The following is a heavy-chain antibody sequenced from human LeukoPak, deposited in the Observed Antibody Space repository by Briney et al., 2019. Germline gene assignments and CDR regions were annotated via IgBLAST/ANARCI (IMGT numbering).Heavy chain of an antibody. Sequence: SGPTLMKPTQTLTLTCTFSGFSLTTSGVGVGWIRQPPGKALEWLALIYWNDDKRYSPSLKSRLPITKDTSKNQVVLKMTKMYPVDKPKYYGAHMVKAVTTSWGAFEIWGQGTMVTVFS. J-gene: IGHJ3*02. CDR1: GFSLTTSGVG. V-gene: IGHV2-5*01. CDR2: IYWNDDK. CDR3: AHMVKAVTTSWGAFEI. D-gene: IGHD4-17*01.